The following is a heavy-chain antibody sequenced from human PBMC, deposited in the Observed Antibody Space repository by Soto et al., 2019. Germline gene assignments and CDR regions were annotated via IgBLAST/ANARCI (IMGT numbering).Heavy chain of an antibody. CDR2: IYYSGST. Sequence: SETLSLTCTVSGGSISSCGYYWSWIRQQPGKGLEWFRYIYYSGSTYYNPSLKSRVTISVDASKNQFSLKLSSVTAADTAVYYCARDWGGRYYDFWSGYYRGVGWFDPWGQGTLVTVSS. J-gene: IGHJ5*02. CDR1: GGSISSCGYY. V-gene: IGHV4-31*03. CDR3: ARDWGGRYYDFWSGYYRGVGWFDP. D-gene: IGHD3-3*01.